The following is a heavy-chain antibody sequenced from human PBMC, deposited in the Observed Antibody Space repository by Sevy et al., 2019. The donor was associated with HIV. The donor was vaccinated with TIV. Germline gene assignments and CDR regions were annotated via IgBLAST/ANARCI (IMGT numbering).Heavy chain of an antibody. J-gene: IGHJ4*02. V-gene: IGHV1-24*01. CDR3: ATTKDGYDSSGYPFDY. CDR1: GYTLSQLS. D-gene: IGHD3-22*01. Sequence: ASVKVSCKAFGYTLSQLSMHWVRLAPGKGLEWMGSFDPEDDEAIYAQKFQGRVTMTEDTSTDTAYMELSSLRSEDTAVYYSATTKDGYDSSGYPFDYWGQGTLVTVSS. CDR2: FDPEDDEA.